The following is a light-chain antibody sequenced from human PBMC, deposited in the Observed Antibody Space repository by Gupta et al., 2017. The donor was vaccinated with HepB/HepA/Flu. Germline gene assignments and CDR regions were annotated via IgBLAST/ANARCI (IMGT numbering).Light chain of an antibody. Sequence: QTVATQQPSFSVSPGGTVSLPCGLSSGSVSTSYYPSWYQQTPGQAPRTLIESTNARDSGFAVRFSGAILGNKGSITGAEAEADDESYYYCVQYSGSGIWEFGGGTKLTVL. CDR1: SGSVSTSYY. CDR3: VQYSGSGIWE. V-gene: IGLV8-61*01. CDR2: STN. J-gene: IGLJ3*02.